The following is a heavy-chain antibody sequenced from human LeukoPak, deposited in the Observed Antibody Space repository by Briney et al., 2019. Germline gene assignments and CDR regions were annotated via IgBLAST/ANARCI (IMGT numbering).Heavy chain of an antibody. CDR1: GFTFSSYW. V-gene: IGHV3-7*03. D-gene: IGHD3-10*01. CDR2: IKQDGSEK. J-gene: IGHJ4*02. Sequence: PGGSLRLSCAASGFTFSSYWMSWVRQAPGKGLEWVANIKQDGSEKYYVDSVKGRFTISRDNAKNSLYLQMNSLRAEDTAVYYCAKGPRTVRFGDRHKGIFDYWGQGTLVTVSS. CDR3: AKGPRTVRFGDRHKGIFDY.